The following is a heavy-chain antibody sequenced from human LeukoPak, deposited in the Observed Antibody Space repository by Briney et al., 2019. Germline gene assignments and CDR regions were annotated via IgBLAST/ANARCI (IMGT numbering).Heavy chain of an antibody. CDR3: ARDRGAVTDVFDY. CDR2: ISGSGGST. D-gene: IGHD6-19*01. CDR1: GFTFSVYA. V-gene: IGHV3-23*01. J-gene: IGHJ4*02. Sequence: GGSLRLSCTASGFTFSVYAMIWVRQAPEKGLEWVSGISGSGGSTYYAYSVKGRFTISRDNSKNTLYLQMNSLRAEDTAVYYCARDRGAVTDVFDYWGQGTLVTVSS.